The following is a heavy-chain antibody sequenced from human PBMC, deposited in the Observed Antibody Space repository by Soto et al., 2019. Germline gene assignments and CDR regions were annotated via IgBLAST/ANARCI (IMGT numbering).Heavy chain of an antibody. D-gene: IGHD6-19*01. Sequence: EVQLVESGGGLVQPGGSLRLSCAASGFTFSSYWMNWVRQAPGEGLEWVANIKQDGSEKYYVDSVKGRFTISRDNAKNSLYLQMNSLRAEDTAVYYCARDIAVAGNWFDPWGQGTLVTVSS. V-gene: IGHV3-7*03. CDR2: IKQDGSEK. J-gene: IGHJ5*02. CDR3: ARDIAVAGNWFDP. CDR1: GFTFSSYW.